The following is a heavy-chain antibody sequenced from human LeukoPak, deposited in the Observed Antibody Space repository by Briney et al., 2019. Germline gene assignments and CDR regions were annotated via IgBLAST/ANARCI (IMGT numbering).Heavy chain of an antibody. V-gene: IGHV1-69*13. D-gene: IGHD2-21*02. Sequence: SVKVSCKASEGTFNSYAISWVRQAPGQGLEWMGGIIPIFGTASYAQKFQGRVTITADESTSTAYVELSSLRSEDTAVYYCARGCGGDCYGPYYYYYGMDVWGQGTPVTVSS. CDR1: EGTFNSYA. J-gene: IGHJ6*02. CDR2: IIPIFGTA. CDR3: ARGCGGDCYGPYYYYYGMDV.